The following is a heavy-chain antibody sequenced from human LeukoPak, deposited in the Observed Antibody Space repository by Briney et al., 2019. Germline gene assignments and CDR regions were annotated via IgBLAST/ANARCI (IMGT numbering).Heavy chain of an antibody. V-gene: IGHV3-30-3*01. CDR2: ISYDGGKT. J-gene: IGHJ4*02. D-gene: IGHD3-3*01. CDR3: ARGFNDFWSGSQLEY. Sequence: GGSLRLSCAASGFTFGGYAMHWVRQAPGKGLQWLAVISYDGGKTYYADSVEGRFTISRDNCKSTVYLEINRLRSEDTAIYYCARGFNDFWSGSQLEYWGQGTLVTVSS. CDR1: GFTFGGYA.